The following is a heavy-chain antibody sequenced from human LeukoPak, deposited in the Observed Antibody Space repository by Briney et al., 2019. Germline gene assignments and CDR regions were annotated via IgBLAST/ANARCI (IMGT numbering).Heavy chain of an antibody. CDR3: ARESSASFLFDY. CDR1: GFTFSSYS. CDR2: ISSSSSYI. V-gene: IGHV3-21*01. Sequence: GGSLRLSCAASGFTFSSYSMNWVRQAPGKGLEWASSISSSSSYIYYADSVKGRFTISGDNAKNSLYLQMNSLRAEDTAVYYCARESSASFLFDYWGQGTLVTVSS. J-gene: IGHJ4*02. D-gene: IGHD3-16*02.